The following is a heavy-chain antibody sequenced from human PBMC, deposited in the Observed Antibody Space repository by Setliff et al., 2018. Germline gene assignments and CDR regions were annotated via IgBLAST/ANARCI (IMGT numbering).Heavy chain of an antibody. CDR1: GYTFTNYA. J-gene: IGHJ1*01. V-gene: IGHV1-3*03. Sequence: ASVKVSCKASGYTFTNYAMTWMRQAPGQGLEYMGWINTGSGVARYSHNFQGRVTFTRDTSATTAYMDLSSLMSEDMAVYYCATTLEGCGDDCWTIKHWGQGTLVTVS. CDR3: ATTLEGCGDDCWTIKH. D-gene: IGHD2-21*02. CDR2: INTGSGVA.